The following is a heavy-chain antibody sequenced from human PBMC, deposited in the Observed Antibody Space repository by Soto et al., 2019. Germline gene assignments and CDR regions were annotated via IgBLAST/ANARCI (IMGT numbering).Heavy chain of an antibody. CDR3: ARDGNYYDSSGYSIDY. Sequence: ASVKVSCKASGYTFTSYYMHWVRQAPGQGLEWMGIINPSGGSTSYAQKFQGRVTMTRGTSTSTVYMELSSLRSEDTAVYYCARDGNYYDSSGYSIDYWGQGTLVTVSS. J-gene: IGHJ4*02. CDR2: INPSGGST. V-gene: IGHV1-46*01. CDR1: GYTFTSYY. D-gene: IGHD3-22*01.